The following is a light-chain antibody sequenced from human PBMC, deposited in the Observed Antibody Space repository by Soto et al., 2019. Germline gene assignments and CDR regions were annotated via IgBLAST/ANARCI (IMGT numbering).Light chain of an antibody. J-gene: IGKJ1*01. CDR1: QSVSSN. Sequence: EIVLTQSPGTMSLSPGERAALSCRASQSVSSNLAWYQQKPGQAPRLLIYGASTRATGIPARFSGSGSGTDFSLTIRRLEPDDFAAYYCQKYGNFWTFGQGTKVDI. V-gene: IGKV3-20*01. CDR3: QKYGNFWT. CDR2: GAS.